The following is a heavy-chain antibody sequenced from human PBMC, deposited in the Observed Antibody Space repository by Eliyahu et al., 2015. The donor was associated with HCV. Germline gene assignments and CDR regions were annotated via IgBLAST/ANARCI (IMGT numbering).Heavy chain of an antibody. CDR1: GGSISXYY. CDR2: IYSSGST. Sequence: QVQLQESGPGLVKPSETLSLTCTVSGGSISXYYWSWIRQPPGKGLEWIGYIYSSGSTNYNPSXKSRVTISVDTSKNQFSLKLSSVTAADTAVYYCARGGAAAGMGHYYYGMDVWGQGTXVTVSS. J-gene: IGHJ6*02. V-gene: IGHV4-59*01. CDR3: ARGGAAAGMGHYYYGMDV. D-gene: IGHD6-13*01.